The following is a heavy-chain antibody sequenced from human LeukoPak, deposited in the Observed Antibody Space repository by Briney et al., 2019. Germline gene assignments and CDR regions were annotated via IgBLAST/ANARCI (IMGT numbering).Heavy chain of an antibody. CDR3: ARGQLQVRGVIYWFDL. Sequence: SETLSLTCTVSGYSISSGYYWSWIRPPPGKGLEWIGIIYRSGSTYYNPSLKSRVTISVDTSKKQFSLKLSSVTAADTAVYYCARGQLQVRGVIYWFDLWGQGTLVTVSS. CDR1: GYSISSGYY. D-gene: IGHD3-10*01. J-gene: IGHJ5*02. V-gene: IGHV4-38-2*02. CDR2: IYRSGST.